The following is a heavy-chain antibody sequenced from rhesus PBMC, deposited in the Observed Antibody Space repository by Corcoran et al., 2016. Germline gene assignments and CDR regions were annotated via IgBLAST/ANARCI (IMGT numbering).Heavy chain of an antibody. J-gene: IGHJ1*01. CDR3: ASPGGTVTDVEYFEF. Sequence: EVQLVQSGADVKQPGASVKVSCKVSGYTFTELSMHWLRQAPAKGLEWMGGVDPVNGEIIHAEKYQGRVTMTEDTATDTAYMELSSLRSEDTAVYYCASPGGTVTDVEYFEFWGQGALVTVSS. CDR2: VDPVNGEI. V-gene: IGHV1-156*01. D-gene: IGHD4-23*01. CDR1: GYTFTELS.